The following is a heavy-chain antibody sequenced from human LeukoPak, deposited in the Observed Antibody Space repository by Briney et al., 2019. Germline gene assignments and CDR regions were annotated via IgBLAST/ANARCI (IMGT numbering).Heavy chain of an antibody. CDR2: IYPSDSDT. Sequence: GESLKISCKGFGYSFTSYWIGWVRQMPGKGLEWMGIIYPSDSDTRYSPSFQGQVTISADKSISTAYLQWSSLKASDTAMYYCAGHEYDILTGIDYGMDIWGKGTTVTVSS. CDR1: GYSFTSYW. D-gene: IGHD3-9*01. V-gene: IGHV5-51*01. CDR3: AGHEYDILTGIDYGMDI. J-gene: IGHJ6*04.